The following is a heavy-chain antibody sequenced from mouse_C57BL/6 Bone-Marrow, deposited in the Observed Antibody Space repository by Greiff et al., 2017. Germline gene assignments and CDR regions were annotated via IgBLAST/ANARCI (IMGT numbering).Heavy chain of an antibody. CDR3: APYYGSSRYYAMDY. Sequence: QVQLKESGAELMKPGASVKLSCKATGYTFTGYWIEWVKQRPGHGLEWIGEILPGSGRTNYNEKFKGTATFTADTSSNTAYMQLSSLTTEDSAIYYCAPYYGSSRYYAMDYWGQGTSVTVSS. D-gene: IGHD1-1*01. J-gene: IGHJ4*01. CDR2: ILPGSGRT. CDR1: GYTFTGYW. V-gene: IGHV1-9*01.